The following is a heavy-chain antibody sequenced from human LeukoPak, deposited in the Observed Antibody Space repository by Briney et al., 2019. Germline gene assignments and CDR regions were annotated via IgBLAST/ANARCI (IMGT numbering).Heavy chain of an antibody. CDR1: GFTFSDYY. Sequence: PGGSLRLSCAASGFTFSDYYMSWVRQAPGKGLEWVSYISSSGSNIYYADSVKGRFTISRDNAKNSLYLQMNSLRAEDTAVYYCARDAMLTGYNWFDPWGQGTLVTVSS. V-gene: IGHV3-11*04. CDR3: ARDAMLTGYNWFDP. CDR2: ISSSGSNI. D-gene: IGHD3-9*01. J-gene: IGHJ5*02.